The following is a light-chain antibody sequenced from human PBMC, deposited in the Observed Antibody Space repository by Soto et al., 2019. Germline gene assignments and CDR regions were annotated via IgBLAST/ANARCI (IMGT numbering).Light chain of an antibody. V-gene: IGKV1-5*01. CDR3: QQYNGYSYT. J-gene: IGKJ2*01. CDR2: DAS. CDR1: QSIGSW. Sequence: DTQMTQSPSTLSASVGDRVTITCRASQSIGSWMAWYQQIPGKAPKLLIFDASTLQSGVPSRFSGSGSGTEFTLTISSLHPDXFATYYCQQYNGYSYTFGQGTTLEI.